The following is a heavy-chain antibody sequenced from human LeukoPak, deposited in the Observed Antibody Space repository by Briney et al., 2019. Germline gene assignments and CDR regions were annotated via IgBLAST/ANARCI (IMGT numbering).Heavy chain of an antibody. CDR3: ARNLDYGDYEGPQDY. J-gene: IGHJ4*02. V-gene: IGHV1-69*05. D-gene: IGHD4-17*01. CDR2: IIPIFGTA. Sequence: SVKVSCKASGGTFSSYAISWVRQAPGQGLEWMGRIIPIFGTANYAQKFQGRVTITTDESTSTAYMELSSLRSEDTAVYYCARNLDYGDYEGPQDYWGQGTLVTVSS. CDR1: GGTFSSYA.